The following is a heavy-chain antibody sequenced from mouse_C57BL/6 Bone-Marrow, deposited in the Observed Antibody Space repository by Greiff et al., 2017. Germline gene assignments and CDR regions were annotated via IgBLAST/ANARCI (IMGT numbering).Heavy chain of an antibody. V-gene: IGHV14-4*01. Sequence: EVQLQQSGAELVRPGASVKMSCTASGFNIKDDYMHWVKQRPEQGLEWIGWIDPEDGDTEYASKFQGKATITADTSSTTAYLQLSSLTSEDTAVLYYTATEAYYFGYGGQGTTLTVSS. D-gene: IGHD4-1*02. CDR3: TATEAYYFGY. CDR2: IDPEDGDT. CDR1: GFNIKDDY. J-gene: IGHJ2*01.